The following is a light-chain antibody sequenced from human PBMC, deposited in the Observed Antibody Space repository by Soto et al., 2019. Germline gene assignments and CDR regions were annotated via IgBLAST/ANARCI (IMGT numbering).Light chain of an antibody. J-gene: IGKJ2*01. CDR1: QSVASN. Sequence: EIVMTQSPASLSVSPGDGATLSCRASQSVASNVAWYHQKPGQGPRILIHGASTRAVGVPARFSGSGSGTDFTLTIGNLQSDDVTVYYCQQYHNWPPQYTFAQVTKLQIK. V-gene: IGKV3-15*01. CDR2: GAS. CDR3: QQYHNWPPQYT.